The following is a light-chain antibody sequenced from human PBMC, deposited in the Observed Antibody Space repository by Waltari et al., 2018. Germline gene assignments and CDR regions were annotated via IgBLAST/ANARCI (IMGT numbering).Light chain of an antibody. CDR2: AAS. V-gene: IGKV1-39*01. J-gene: IGKJ5*01. Sequence: DIQMTQSPSSLSASVGDRVTITCRASQSISSYLHWYQQKPGKAPKLLIYAASSLQSGVPSPYSGRGAGTDFTLTISSLQPEDFATYYCQQSYSTPSFGQGTRLEIK. CDR3: QQSYSTPS. CDR1: QSISSY.